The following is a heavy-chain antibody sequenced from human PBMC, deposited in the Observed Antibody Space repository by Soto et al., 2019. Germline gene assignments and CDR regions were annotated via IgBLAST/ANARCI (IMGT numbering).Heavy chain of an antibody. D-gene: IGHD3-10*01. Sequence: SETLSLTCAVSGASVSGQYWSWIRQPPGKGLEWVGEIIPTGSTTYNPSLKSRLSFSLDTSKNHFSLNLSSVSVADTAVYYCARGGITMAWNYYYYGMDVWGQGTTVTVSS. CDR1: GASVSGQY. CDR2: IIPTGST. J-gene: IGHJ6*02. V-gene: IGHV4-34*01. CDR3: ARGGITMAWNYYYYGMDV.